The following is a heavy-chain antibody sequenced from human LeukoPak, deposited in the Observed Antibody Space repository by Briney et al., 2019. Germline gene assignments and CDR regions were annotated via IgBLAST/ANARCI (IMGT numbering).Heavy chain of an antibody. CDR1: GGSISSSSYY. V-gene: IGHV4-39*07. CDR3: ASKGYYYGSGNNFDS. CDR2: IYYSGST. D-gene: IGHD3-10*01. J-gene: IGHJ4*02. Sequence: PSETLSLTCTVSGGSISSSSYYWGWIRQPPGKGLEWIGSIYYSGSTYYNPSLKSRVTISVDTSKNQFSLKLSSVTAADTAVYYCASKGYYYGSGNNFDSWGQGTLVTVSS.